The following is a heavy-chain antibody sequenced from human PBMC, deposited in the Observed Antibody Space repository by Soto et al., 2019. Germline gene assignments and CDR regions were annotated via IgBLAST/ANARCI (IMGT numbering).Heavy chain of an antibody. V-gene: IGHV1-18*01. CDR1: GCTFTSYG. CDR2: ISAYNGNT. D-gene: IGHD4-17*01. Sequence: ASVKVSCKASGCTFTSYGISWVRQAPGQGLEWMGWISAYNGNTNYAQKLQGRVTMTTDTSTSTAYMELRSLRSDDTAVYYCARDEPVTTNNAFDIWGKGTMVTVSS. CDR3: ARDEPVTTNNAFDI. J-gene: IGHJ3*02.